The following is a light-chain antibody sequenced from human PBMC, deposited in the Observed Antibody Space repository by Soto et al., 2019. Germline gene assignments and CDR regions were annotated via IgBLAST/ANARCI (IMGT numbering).Light chain of an antibody. CDR2: DAS. Sequence: EIVLTQPPGTLSLSPGERATLSCSASQSVSNNYLAWYQQKPGQAPRLLIYDASTRATGIPARFSGSGSGTDFTLTISSLEPEDFAVYYCQQRSNWPRTFGQGTKVDIK. CDR1: QSVSNNY. J-gene: IGKJ1*01. V-gene: IGKV3-11*01. CDR3: QQRSNWPRT.